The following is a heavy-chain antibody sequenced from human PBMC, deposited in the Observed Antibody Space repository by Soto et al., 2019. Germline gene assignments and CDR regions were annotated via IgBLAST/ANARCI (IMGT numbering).Heavy chain of an antibody. Sequence: PGGSLRLSCAASGFTFTNAWINWVRQAPGKGLEWVGRTRNKANSYTTEYAASVKGRFTISRDDSKNSLYLQMNSLKTEDTAVYYCARDYCSGGSCYFDYWGQGTLVTVSS. J-gene: IGHJ4*02. CDR1: GFTFTNAW. V-gene: IGHV3-72*01. CDR2: TRNKANSYTT. D-gene: IGHD2-15*01. CDR3: ARDYCSGGSCYFDY.